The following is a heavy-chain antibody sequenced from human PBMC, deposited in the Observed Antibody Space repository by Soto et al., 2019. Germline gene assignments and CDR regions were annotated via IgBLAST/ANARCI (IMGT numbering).Heavy chain of an antibody. CDR1: GFTFSSYA. J-gene: IGHJ6*02. D-gene: IGHD4-17*01. CDR3: ANRKIRKSFGADPPKTYYDYGDPESFYYYYGMDV. Sequence: EVQLLESGGGLVQPGGSLRLSCAASGFTFSSYAMSWVRQAPGKGLEWVSAISGSGGSTYYADSVKGRFTISRDNSKNTLYLQMNSLRAEDTAVYYCANRKIRKSFGADPPKTYYDYGDPESFYYYYGMDVWGQGTTVTVSS. V-gene: IGHV3-23*01. CDR2: ISGSGGST.